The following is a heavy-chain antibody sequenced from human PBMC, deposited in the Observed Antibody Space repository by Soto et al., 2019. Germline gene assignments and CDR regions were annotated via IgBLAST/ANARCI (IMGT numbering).Heavy chain of an antibody. D-gene: IGHD6-6*01. CDR1: GGSITSGGYY. J-gene: IGHJ6*02. CDR2: IYYSGST. V-gene: IGHV4-31*03. Sequence: SETLSLTCTVSGGSITSGGYYWSWIRQHPGKGLEWIGYIYYSGSTYYNPSLKSRVTISVDTSKNQFSLKLSSVTAADTAVYYCARDSRQRASSSFYYYYGMDVWGQGTTVTDSS. CDR3: ARDSRQRASSSFYYYYGMDV.